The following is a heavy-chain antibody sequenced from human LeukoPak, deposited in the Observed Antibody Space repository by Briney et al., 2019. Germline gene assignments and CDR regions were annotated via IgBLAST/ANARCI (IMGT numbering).Heavy chain of an antibody. CDR1: GFSLTSYA. J-gene: IGHJ4*02. Sequence: PGGSLRLSCAASGFSLTSYAMNWVRQTPGKGLAWVSGISGGNTYYADSVRGRFTISRDSSKNTLYLHMDFLRAEDTAVYLCAKGFTTGWSEGYLDYWGQGTLVSVSS. CDR2: ISGGNT. CDR3: AKGFTTGWSEGYLDY. D-gene: IGHD6-19*01. V-gene: IGHV3-23*01.